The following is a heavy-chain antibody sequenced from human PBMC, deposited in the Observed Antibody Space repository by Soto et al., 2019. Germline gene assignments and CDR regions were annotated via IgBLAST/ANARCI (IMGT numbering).Heavy chain of an antibody. CDR3: TTVRPKPGIAAAGTVAFDI. Sequence: GGSLRLSCAASGFTFSNAWMNWVRQAPGKGLEWVGRIKSKTDGGTTDYAAPVKGRFTISRDDSKNTLYLQMNSLKTEDTAVYYCTTVRPKPGIAAAGTVAFDIWGQGTMVTVSS. D-gene: IGHD6-13*01. J-gene: IGHJ3*02. CDR1: GFTFSNAW. V-gene: IGHV3-15*07. CDR2: IKSKTDGGTT.